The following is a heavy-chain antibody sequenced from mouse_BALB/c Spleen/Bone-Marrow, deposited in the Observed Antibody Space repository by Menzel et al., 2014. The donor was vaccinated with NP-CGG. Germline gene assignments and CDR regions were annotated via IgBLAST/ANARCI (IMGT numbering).Heavy chain of an antibody. J-gene: IGHJ1*01. CDR2: IHPNSGNT. CDR3: AREKIYRNCLSFSDV. D-gene: IGHD2-1*01. CDR1: GYTFTSSW. Sequence: VQLQESGSVLVRPGASVKLSCKASGYTFTSSWMHWAKQRPGQGLEWIGEIHPNSGNTNYNEKFKGKATLTVDTSSSTAYVDLSSLTSEDSAVYYCAREKIYRNCLSFSDVCGAETIVTGAS. V-gene: IGHV1S130*01.